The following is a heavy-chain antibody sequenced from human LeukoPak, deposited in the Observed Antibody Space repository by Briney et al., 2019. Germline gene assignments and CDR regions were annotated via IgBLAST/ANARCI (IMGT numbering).Heavy chain of an antibody. V-gene: IGHV5-51*07. CDR3: ARRDAGEPRDAFDI. J-gene: IGHJ3*02. CDR1: GDSFSNYF. D-gene: IGHD3-10*01. Sequence: GESLKISCKGSGDSFSNYFVGWVHQMPGKGLEWMGIIYPGDSDTRYSPSFQGQVTISADKSISTAYLQWTSLKASDTAMYYCARRDAGEPRDAFDIWGQGTMVTVSS. CDR2: IYPGDSDT.